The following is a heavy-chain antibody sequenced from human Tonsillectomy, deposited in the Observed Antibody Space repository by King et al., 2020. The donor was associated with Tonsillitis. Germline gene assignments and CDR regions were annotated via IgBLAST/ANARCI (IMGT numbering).Heavy chain of an antibody. J-gene: IGHJ3*02. CDR3: VNFDSLGIRADAFDI. V-gene: IGHV3-64D*06. Sequence: VQLVESGGGLVQPGGSLRLSCSASGFTFSSYAMHWVRQAPGKGLEYVASISSNVGSTYYADSVKGRFTISRDNSKNTLYLQMSSLSAEDTAVYYCVNFDSLGIRADAFDIWGQGTMVTVSS. D-gene: IGHD2-21*01. CDR2: ISSNVGST. CDR1: GFTFSSYA.